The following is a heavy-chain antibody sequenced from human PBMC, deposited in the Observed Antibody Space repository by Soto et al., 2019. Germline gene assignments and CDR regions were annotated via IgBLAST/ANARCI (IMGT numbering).Heavy chain of an antibody. D-gene: IGHD6-19*01. CDR2: ISAYNGNT. V-gene: IGHV1-18*04. Sequence: ASVKVSCKASGYTFTSYGISWERQAPGQGLEWMGWISAYNGNTNYAQKLQGRVTMTTDTSTSTAYMELRSLRSDDTAVYYCARPRIAVAGSGGYGMDVWGQGTTVTVSS. CDR3: ARPRIAVAGSGGYGMDV. CDR1: GYTFTSYG. J-gene: IGHJ6*02.